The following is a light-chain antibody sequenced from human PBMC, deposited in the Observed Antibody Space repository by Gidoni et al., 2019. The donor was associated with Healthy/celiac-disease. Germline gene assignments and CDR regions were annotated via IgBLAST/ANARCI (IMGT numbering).Light chain of an antibody. CDR1: QSGSSN. Sequence: EIVMTQSPPTLSVSPGERATISCRASQSGSSNLAWYQQKPVQAPRLLIYGASTRATGIPARFSGGGSGTEVTLTISSLQSEDFAVYYCQQYSNWPPTTFGQGTKVEIK. CDR2: GAS. V-gene: IGKV3-15*01. J-gene: IGKJ1*01. CDR3: QQYSNWPPTT.